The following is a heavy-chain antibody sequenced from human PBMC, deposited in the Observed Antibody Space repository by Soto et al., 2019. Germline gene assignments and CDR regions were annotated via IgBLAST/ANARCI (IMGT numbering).Heavy chain of an antibody. CDR3: ASGRPSTDCSSGVCYPVAGYFYMDV. J-gene: IGHJ6*03. Sequence: QVQLHESGPGLVKPSETLSLTCTVSGGSFSDYYWAWIRQPPGKGLEWVGYTHYSGGSIYSPSLKSRVIMSADTSKKQISLRLNSVTAADTAGYYCASGRPSTDCSSGVCYPVAGYFYMDVWGKGTVVSVSS. V-gene: IGHV4-59*08. D-gene: IGHD2-8*01. CDR1: GGSFSDYY. CDR2: THYSGGS.